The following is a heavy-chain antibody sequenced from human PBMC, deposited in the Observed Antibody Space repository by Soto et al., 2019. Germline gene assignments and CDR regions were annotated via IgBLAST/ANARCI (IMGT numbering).Heavy chain of an antibody. CDR3: ARGLLGYYGSGSYRVGMDV. J-gene: IGHJ6*02. CDR1: GFTFSSYD. V-gene: IGHV3-13*04. CDR2: IGTAGDT. D-gene: IGHD3-10*01. Sequence: EVQLVESGGGLVQPGGSLRLSCAASGFTFSSYDMHWVRQATGKGLEWVSAIGTAGDTYYPGSVKGRFTISRENAKTSLYLQMTSLIAGDTAVYYCARGLLGYYGSGSYRVGMDVWGQGTTVTVS.